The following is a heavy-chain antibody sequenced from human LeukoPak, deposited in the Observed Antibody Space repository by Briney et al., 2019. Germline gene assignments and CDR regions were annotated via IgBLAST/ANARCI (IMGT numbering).Heavy chain of an antibody. D-gene: IGHD2-2*01. CDR2: INPSGGST. J-gene: IGHJ5*02. Sequence: GASVKVSCKASGYTFTSYYMHWVRQAPGQGLEWMGIINPSGGSTSYAQKFQGRVTMTRDTSTSTVYMELSSLRSEDTAVYYCARARPVVPAAMPGEDWFDPWGQGTLVTVSS. CDR1: GYTFTSYY. CDR3: ARARPVVPAAMPGEDWFDP. V-gene: IGHV1-46*01.